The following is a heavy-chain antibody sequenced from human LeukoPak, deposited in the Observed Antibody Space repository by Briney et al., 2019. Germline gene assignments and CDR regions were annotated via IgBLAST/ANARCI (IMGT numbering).Heavy chain of an antibody. V-gene: IGHV4-61*05. Sequence: PSETLSLTCTVSGGSISSSSYYWGWIRQPPGKGLEWIGYIYYSGSTNYNPSLKSRVTISVDTSKNQFSLKLSSVTAADTAVYYCARMYYYAFDYWGQGTLVTVSS. J-gene: IGHJ4*02. CDR3: ARMYYYAFDY. CDR1: GGSISSSSYY. D-gene: IGHD3-10*01. CDR2: IYYSGST.